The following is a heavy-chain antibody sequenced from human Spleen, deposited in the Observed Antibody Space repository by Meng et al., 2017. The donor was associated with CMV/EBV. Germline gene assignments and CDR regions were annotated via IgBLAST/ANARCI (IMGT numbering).Heavy chain of an antibody. V-gene: IGHV3-21*01. Sequence: GGSLKISCAASGFSFDNYGMNWVRQAPGKGLEWVSSISSSSSYIYYADSVKGRFTISRDNAKNSLYLQMNSLRAEDTAVYYCARGSGSSSRRDYYYYGMDVWGQGTTVTVSS. CDR1: GFSFDNYG. CDR3: ARGSGSSSRRDYYYYGMDV. D-gene: IGHD6-6*01. CDR2: ISSSSSYI. J-gene: IGHJ6*02.